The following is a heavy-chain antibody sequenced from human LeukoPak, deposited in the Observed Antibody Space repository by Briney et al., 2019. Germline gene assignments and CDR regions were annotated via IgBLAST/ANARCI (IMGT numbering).Heavy chain of an antibody. CDR3: ARGTVAGTDY. D-gene: IGHD6-19*01. CDR2: INHSGST. V-gene: IGHV4-34*01. J-gene: IGHJ4*02. Sequence: SETLPLTCAVYGGSFSGYYWSWIRQPPGKGLEWIGEINHSGSTNYNPSLKSRVTISVDTSKNQFSLKLSSVTAADTAVYYCARGTVAGTDYWGQGTLVTVSS. CDR1: GGSFSGYY.